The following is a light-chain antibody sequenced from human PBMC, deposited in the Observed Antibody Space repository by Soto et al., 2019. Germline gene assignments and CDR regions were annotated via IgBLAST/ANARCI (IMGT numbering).Light chain of an antibody. Sequence: DIPMTQSPSTLSASVGDRVTITCRASQFISTWLAWYQQKPGKAPNLLIYKASTLKSGVPSRFSGSGSGTEFTLTISSLQPDDFATYFCQHYNSYPFTFGQGTKLEI. CDR1: QFISTW. CDR3: QHYNSYPFT. CDR2: KAS. V-gene: IGKV1-5*03. J-gene: IGKJ2*01.